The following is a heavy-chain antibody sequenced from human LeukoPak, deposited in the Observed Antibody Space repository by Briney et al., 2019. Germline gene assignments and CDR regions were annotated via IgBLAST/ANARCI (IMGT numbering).Heavy chain of an antibody. Sequence: PSETLSLTCAVYGGSFSGYYWSWIRQPPGKGLEWIGEINHSGSTNYNPSLKSRVTISVDTSKNQFSLKLSSVTAADTAVYYCARALAAGFDYWGQGTLVTVSS. CDR1: GGSFSGYY. CDR2: INHSGST. J-gene: IGHJ4*02. CDR3: ARALAAGFDY. V-gene: IGHV4-34*01.